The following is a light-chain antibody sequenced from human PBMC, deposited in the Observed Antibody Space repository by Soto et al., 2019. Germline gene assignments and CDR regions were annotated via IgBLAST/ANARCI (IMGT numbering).Light chain of an antibody. Sequence: QSVLTQPPSASGSPGQSVTISCTGTSSDVGGYDYVSWYQQRPGKVPKLLIHEVTKRPSGVPDRFSGSKSGNTASLTVSGLQAEDEADYYCSSYAGRTLYVFGTGTKVTVL. V-gene: IGLV2-8*01. CDR2: EVT. CDR3: SSYAGRTLYV. J-gene: IGLJ1*01. CDR1: SSDVGGYDY.